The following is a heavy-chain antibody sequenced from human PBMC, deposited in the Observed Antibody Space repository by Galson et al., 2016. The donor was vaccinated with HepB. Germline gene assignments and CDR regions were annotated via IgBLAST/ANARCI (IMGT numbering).Heavy chain of an antibody. J-gene: IGHJ3*01. CDR3: ARDIALVRGALDV. D-gene: IGHD3-10*01. CDR1: GFSVSSNF. Sequence: SLRLSCAASGFSVSSNFMTWVRQAPGRGLEWVSVMYISGTPYYTDSVKGRFTISSDDFKNTFHLQMNSLRVADTAAYYCARDIALVRGALDVWGQGTVVTVSS. CDR2: MYISGTP. V-gene: IGHV3-53*01.